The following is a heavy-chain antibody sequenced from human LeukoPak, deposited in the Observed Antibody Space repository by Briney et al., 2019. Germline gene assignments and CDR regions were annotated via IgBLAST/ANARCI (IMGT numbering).Heavy chain of an antibody. CDR3: ASPVDSSSSPWVDYYYYGMDV. CDR2: ISYDGSNK. CDR1: EFTVGSYA. D-gene: IGHD6-13*01. Sequence: GGSLRLSCAASEFTVGSYAMHWVRQAPGKGLEWVAVISYDGSNKYFADSVKGRFTISRDNSKNTLYLQMNSLRAEDTAVYHCASPVDSSSSPWVDYYYYGMDVWGQGTTVTVSS. J-gene: IGHJ6*02. V-gene: IGHV3-30-3*01.